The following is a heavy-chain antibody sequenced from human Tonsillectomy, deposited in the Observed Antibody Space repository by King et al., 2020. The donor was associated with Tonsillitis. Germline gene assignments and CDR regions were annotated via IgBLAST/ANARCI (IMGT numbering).Heavy chain of an antibody. CDR3: AIPGRDYYVSSGYYPLDY. J-gene: IGHJ4*02. D-gene: IGHD3-22*01. CDR1: GYTFTSYA. Sequence: QLVQSGAEVKKPGASVKVSCKASGYTFTSYAMHWVRQAPGQRLEWMGWINAGNGNTKYSQKFQGRVTITRDTSASTAYMELSSLRSEDTAVYYCAIPGRDYYVSSGYYPLDYWGQGTLVTVSS. V-gene: IGHV1-3*01. CDR2: INAGNGNT.